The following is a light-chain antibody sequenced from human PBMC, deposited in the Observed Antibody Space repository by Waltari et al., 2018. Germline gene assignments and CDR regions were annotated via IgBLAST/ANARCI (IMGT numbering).Light chain of an antibody. CDR2: NVN. V-gene: IGLV2-14*03. J-gene: IGLJ1*01. CDR1: SSDVGVYNY. Sequence: QSALAQPASVSGSPGQSITISCTGTSSDVGVYNYVSWYKQYPGEVPKLMIYNVNSRPSGVSRRFSGSKSGNTASLTISGLQAEDEADYYCTSFANTNTYVFGTGTRVTVL. CDR3: TSFANTNTYV.